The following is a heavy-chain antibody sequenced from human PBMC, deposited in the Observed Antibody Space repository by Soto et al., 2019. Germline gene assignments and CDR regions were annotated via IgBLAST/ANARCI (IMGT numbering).Heavy chain of an antibody. Sequence: PGGSLRLSCSASGFTFSSYAMHWVRQAPGKGLEYVSAISSNGGSTYYADSVKGRFTISRDNSKNTLYLQMNSLRADDTAVYYCAKDYGSGLYYYYYMDVWGKGTTVTVSS. V-gene: IGHV3-64*04. D-gene: IGHD2-15*01. CDR3: AKDYGSGLYYYYYMDV. J-gene: IGHJ6*03. CDR2: ISSNGGST. CDR1: GFTFSSYA.